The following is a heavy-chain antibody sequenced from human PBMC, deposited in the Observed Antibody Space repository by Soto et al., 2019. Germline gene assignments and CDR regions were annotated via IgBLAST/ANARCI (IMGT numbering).Heavy chain of an antibody. J-gene: IGHJ1*01. D-gene: IGHD3-3*02. V-gene: IGHV4-31*03. CDR3: GSVDHIVFIAILADS. CDR2: IYDSVNT. Sequence: SETLSLTCTVSGDSLSSGGHYWSWIRQHPGKGLEWIGHIYDSVNTYYSPSLRSRVTISADMSKNQFSMNLRSVTAADTAVYYCGSVDHIVFIAILADSGGQGTPGPGAS. CDR1: GDSLSSGGHY.